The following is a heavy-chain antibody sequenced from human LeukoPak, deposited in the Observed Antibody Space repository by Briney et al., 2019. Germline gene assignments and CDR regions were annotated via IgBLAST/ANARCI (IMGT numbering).Heavy chain of an antibody. CDR2: ISYDGSNK. V-gene: IGHV3-30-3*01. J-gene: IGHJ6*02. CDR1: GFTFSSCA. CDR3: ARDKYPSTSYFYYYAMDV. Sequence: GGSLRLSCAASGFTFSSCALHWVRQTPGKGLEWVTVISYDGSNKYYADSVKGRFTISRDNSKNTLYLQMNSLRPEDTAVYYCARDKYPSTSYFYYYAMDVWGQGTTVTVSS. D-gene: IGHD2-2*01.